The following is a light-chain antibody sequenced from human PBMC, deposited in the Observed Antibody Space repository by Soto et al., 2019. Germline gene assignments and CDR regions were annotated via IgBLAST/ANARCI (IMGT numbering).Light chain of an antibody. J-gene: IGKJ1*01. Sequence: DIPLTQYPSTLSASVGDRITITCRASQSVSSWLAWYRQKPGKAPEVLVWDASSLQRGVPSRFSGSGSGTEFTLTISSLQPDDFATYYCQQYNGYSTWTFGQGTKVDNK. V-gene: IGKV1-5*01. CDR2: DAS. CDR3: QQYNGYSTWT. CDR1: QSVSSW.